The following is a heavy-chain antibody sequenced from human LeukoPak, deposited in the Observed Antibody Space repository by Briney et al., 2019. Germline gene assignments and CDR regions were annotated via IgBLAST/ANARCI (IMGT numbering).Heavy chain of an antibody. Sequence: PSETLSLTCAVYGGSFSGYYWSWIRQPPGKGLEWIGEINHSGSTNYNPSLKSRVTISVDTSKNQFSLKLSSVTAADTAVYYCARGERSYFDYWDQGTLVTVSS. CDR1: GGSFSGYY. CDR3: ARGERSYFDY. V-gene: IGHV4-34*01. D-gene: IGHD1-1*01. CDR2: INHSGST. J-gene: IGHJ4*02.